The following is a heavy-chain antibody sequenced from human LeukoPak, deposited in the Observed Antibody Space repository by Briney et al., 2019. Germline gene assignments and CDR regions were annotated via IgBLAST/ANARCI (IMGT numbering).Heavy chain of an antibody. J-gene: IGHJ6*02. V-gene: IGHV3-48*03. CDR1: GFTFSSYE. CDR3: TIPDCSTTTCYFTGHGMDV. Sequence: GGSLRLSCAASGFTFSSYEMKWVRQAPGKGLEWVSYISSSGSTIYYADSVKGRFTISRDNAKNSLYLPMNSLRAEDTAVYYCTIPDCSTTTCYFTGHGMDVWGQGTTVTVS. D-gene: IGHD2-2*01. CDR2: ISSSGSTI.